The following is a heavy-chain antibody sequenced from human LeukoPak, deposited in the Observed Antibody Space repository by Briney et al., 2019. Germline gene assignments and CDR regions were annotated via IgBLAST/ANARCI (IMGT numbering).Heavy chain of an antibody. D-gene: IGHD3-3*01. J-gene: IGHJ6*03. CDR1: GFTFSSYW. CDR2: IKQDGSEK. CDR3: ARVRFLEWLLSPDYYYYMDV. Sequence: GGSLRLSCAASGFTFSSYWMSWVRQAPGKGLEWVANIKQDGSEKYYVDSVKGRFTISRDNAKNSLYLQMNSLRAEDTAVYYCARVRFLEWLLSPDYYYYMDVWGKGTTVTVSS. V-gene: IGHV3-7*01.